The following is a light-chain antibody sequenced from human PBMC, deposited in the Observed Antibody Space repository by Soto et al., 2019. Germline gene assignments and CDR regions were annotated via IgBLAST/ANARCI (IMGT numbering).Light chain of an antibody. CDR2: GAS. CDR3: QQYDNSPLT. V-gene: IGKV3-20*01. J-gene: IGKJ4*01. Sequence: EIVLTQSPGTLSLSPGERATLSCRVSQSVSSIFLAWYQQKPGQAPRLLIYGASSRATGIPDRFSGSGSGTAFTLTISRLAPEEFAVYYCQQYDNSPLTFGGGTKVEIK. CDR1: QSVSSIF.